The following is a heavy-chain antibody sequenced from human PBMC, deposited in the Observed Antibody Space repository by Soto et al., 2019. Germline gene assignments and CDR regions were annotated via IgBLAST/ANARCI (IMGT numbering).Heavy chain of an antibody. V-gene: IGHV3-66*01. Sequence: EVQLVESGGGLVQPGGSLRLSCAASGFTVSDNYMNWVRQAPGKGLEWVAVIYRGTTYYADSVTGRFTISRDNSKNNLYLQMSSLRPEDTAVYYCARAVDRRDYDSTGYSFDYWGQGNLVAVSS. D-gene: IGHD3-22*01. J-gene: IGHJ4*02. CDR3: ARAVDRRDYDSTGYSFDY. CDR1: GFTVSDNY. CDR2: IYRGTT.